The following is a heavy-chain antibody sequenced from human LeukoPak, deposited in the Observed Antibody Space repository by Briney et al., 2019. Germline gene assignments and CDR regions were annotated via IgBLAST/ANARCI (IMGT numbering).Heavy chain of an antibody. D-gene: IGHD2-2*01. J-gene: IGHJ4*02. CDR2: ISGSGGST. Sequence: GGSLRLSCAASGFTFSSYAMSWVRQAPGKGLEWVSAISGSGGSTYYADPVKGRFTISRDNSKNTLYLQMNSLRAEDTAVYYCAKDRARGYCSSTSCYPFAYWGQGTLVTVSS. CDR3: AKDRARGYCSSTSCYPFAY. CDR1: GFTFSSYA. V-gene: IGHV3-23*01.